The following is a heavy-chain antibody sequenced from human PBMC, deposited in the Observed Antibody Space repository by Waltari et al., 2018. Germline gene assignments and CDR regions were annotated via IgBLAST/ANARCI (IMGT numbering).Heavy chain of an antibody. D-gene: IGHD5-12*01. CDR2: ISYDGSNK. V-gene: IGHV3-30*18. Sequence: QVQLVESGGGVVQPGRSLRLSCAASGFTFSSYGMHWVRQAPGKGLEWVAVISYDGSNKYYADSVKGRFTISRDNSKNTLYLQMNSLRAEDTAVYYCAKARPYSGYDYYFDYWGQGTLVTVSS. J-gene: IGHJ4*02. CDR3: AKARPYSGYDYYFDY. CDR1: GFTFSSYG.